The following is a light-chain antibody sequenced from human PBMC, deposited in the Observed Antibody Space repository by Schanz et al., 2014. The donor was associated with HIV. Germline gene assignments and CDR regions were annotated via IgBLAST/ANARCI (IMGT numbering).Light chain of an antibody. J-gene: IGKJ1*01. CDR1: QTVSSNS. Sequence: EIVLTQSPVILSLSPGERATLSCRASQTVSSNSLGWYQQKRGQVPRLLIYGASSRATGIPDRFSGSGSGTDFTLTISRLEPEDFATYYCQQANNFPLTFGQGTKVEIK. CDR3: QQANNFPLT. V-gene: IGKV3D-20*02. CDR2: GAS.